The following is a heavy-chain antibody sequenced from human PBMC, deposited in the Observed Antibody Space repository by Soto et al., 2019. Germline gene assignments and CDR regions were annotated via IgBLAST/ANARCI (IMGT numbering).Heavy chain of an antibody. V-gene: IGHV5-51*01. D-gene: IGHD7-27*01. CDR3: ARHPLGDYYYYGMDV. Sequence: GESLKISCKGSGYSFTSYWIGWVRQMPGKGLEWMGIIYPGDSDTRYSPSFQGQVTISADKSISTAYLQWSSLKASDTAMYYCARHPLGDYYYYGMDVWGQGTTVTVSS. CDR2: IYPGDSDT. J-gene: IGHJ6*02. CDR1: GYSFTSYW.